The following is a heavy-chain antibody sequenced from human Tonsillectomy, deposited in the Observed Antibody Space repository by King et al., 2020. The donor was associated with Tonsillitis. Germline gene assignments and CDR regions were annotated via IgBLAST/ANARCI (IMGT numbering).Heavy chain of an antibody. CDR2: IYHSGST. CDR1: GGSISSGGYS. CDR3: ARGKISGYYFDY. D-gene: IGHD6-19*01. J-gene: IGHJ4*02. V-gene: IGHV4-30-2*01. Sequence: QLQESGSGLVKPSQTLSLTCAVSGGSISSGGYSWRWIRQPPGKGLEWIGYIYHSGSTYYNPSLKSRVTISVDRSKNQFSLKLSSVTAADTAVYYCARGKISGYYFDYWGQGTLVTVSS.